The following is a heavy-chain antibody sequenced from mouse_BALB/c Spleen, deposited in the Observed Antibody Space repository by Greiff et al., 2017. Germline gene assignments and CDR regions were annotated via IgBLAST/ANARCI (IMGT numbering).Heavy chain of an antibody. Sequence: EVQLVESGPGLVKPSQSLSLTCTVTGYSITSDYAWNWIRQFPGNKLEWMGYISYSGSTSYNPSLKSRISITRDTSKNQFFLQLNSVTTEDTATYYCARESGYDDYAMDYWGQGTSVTVSS. CDR3: ARESGYDDYAMDY. CDR2: ISYSGST. J-gene: IGHJ4*01. V-gene: IGHV3-2*02. D-gene: IGHD2-14*01. CDR1: GYSITSDYA.